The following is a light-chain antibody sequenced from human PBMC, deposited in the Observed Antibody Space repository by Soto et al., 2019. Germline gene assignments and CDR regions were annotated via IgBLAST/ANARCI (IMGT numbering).Light chain of an antibody. CDR1: VSDVGSYKY. V-gene: IGLV2-14*01. Sequence: QSPLSQPASLFGSPGQSRTISCTGTVSDVGSYKYVSWYQQHPGKAPKLIIFEVSNRPSGVSDRFSGSKSGNTASLTISGLQAEDEADYYCSSYTSISSVGVYRTGTKVNVL. CDR2: EVS. J-gene: IGLJ1*01. CDR3: SSYTSISSVGV.